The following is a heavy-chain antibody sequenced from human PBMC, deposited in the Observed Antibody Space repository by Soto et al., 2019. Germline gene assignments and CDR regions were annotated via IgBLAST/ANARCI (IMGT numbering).Heavy chain of an antibody. Sequence: QVQLVESGGGVVQPGRSLRLSCAASGFTFSSYGMHWVRQAPGKGLEWVAFIWHDGGNKFYAESVKGRFTISRDNTKNTLYLQMTSLSAEDTARYYCSRDGDVNTGFGKDYWGQGTLVTVSS. J-gene: IGHJ4*02. V-gene: IGHV3-33*01. CDR1: GFTFSSYG. D-gene: IGHD3-16*01. CDR3: SRDGDVNTGFGKDY. CDR2: IWHDGGNK.